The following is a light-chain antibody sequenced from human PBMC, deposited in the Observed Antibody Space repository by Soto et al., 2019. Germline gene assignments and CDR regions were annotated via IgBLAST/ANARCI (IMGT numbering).Light chain of an antibody. CDR1: QIVSSN. J-gene: IGKJ1*01. Sequence: ETVLTQSRGTLSLSPGERATLSCSASQIVSSNLAWYQHNPGQAPRVLIYGASSRATGIPDRFSGSGSGTDFTLTISRLEPEDFAVYSCQQYGSSRWTFGQGSKVDSK. CDR3: QQYGSSRWT. CDR2: GAS. V-gene: IGKV3-20*01.